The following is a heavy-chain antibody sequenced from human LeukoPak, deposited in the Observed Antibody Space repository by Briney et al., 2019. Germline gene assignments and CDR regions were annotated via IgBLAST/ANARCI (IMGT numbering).Heavy chain of an antibody. CDR2: INPSGGST. V-gene: IGHV1-46*01. Sequence: ASVKVSCKASGYTFTSYYMHWVRQAPGQGLEWMGIINPSGGSTSYAQKFQGRVTMTRDTSTSTVYMELSSLRSEDTAVYYCARGSGPTPDTAMVAYWGQGTLVTVSS. CDR3: ARGSGPTPDTAMVAY. J-gene: IGHJ4*02. CDR1: GYTFTSYY. D-gene: IGHD5-18*01.